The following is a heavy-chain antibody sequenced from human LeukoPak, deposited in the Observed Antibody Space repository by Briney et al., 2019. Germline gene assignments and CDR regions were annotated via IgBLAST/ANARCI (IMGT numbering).Heavy chain of an antibody. Sequence: GGSLRLSCAASGFPLSSYSINWVRQAPGRGLEWVSYISSSGSAIYYVDSVKGRFTVSRDNAKNSLFLQMNSPRAEDTAVYYCVRVKGSYFDYWGQGALVTVSS. J-gene: IGHJ4*02. CDR2: ISSSGSAI. D-gene: IGHD2-15*01. CDR1: GFPLSSYS. CDR3: VRVKGSYFDY. V-gene: IGHV3-48*01.